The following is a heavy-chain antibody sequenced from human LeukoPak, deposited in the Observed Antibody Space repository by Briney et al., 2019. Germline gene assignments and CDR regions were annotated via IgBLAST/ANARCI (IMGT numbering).Heavy chain of an antibody. V-gene: IGHV3-23*01. CDR3: AKRIQYSSSSAYFDY. CDR1: GFTVSSNY. J-gene: IGHJ4*02. Sequence: PGGSLRLSCAASGFTVSSNYMNWVRQAPGKGLEWVSSISDSAGSTFYADSVKGRFTISRDNSKNTLYLQMNSLRACDTAIYYCAKRIQYSSSSAYFDYWGQGTLVTVSS. D-gene: IGHD6-6*01. CDR2: ISDSAGST.